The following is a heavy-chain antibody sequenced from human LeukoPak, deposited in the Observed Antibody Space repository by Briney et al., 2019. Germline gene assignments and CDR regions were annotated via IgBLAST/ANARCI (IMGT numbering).Heavy chain of an antibody. Sequence: GGSLRLSCAASGFTFSSYAMHWVRQAPGRGLEWVAVISYDGSNKYYADSVKGRFTISRDNSKNTLYLQMNSLRAEDTAVYYCARDPRRQSRITNPDYWGQGTLVTVSS. J-gene: IGHJ4*02. CDR2: ISYDGSNK. V-gene: IGHV3-30-3*01. CDR3: ARDPRRQSRITNPDY. D-gene: IGHD3-10*01. CDR1: GFTFSSYA.